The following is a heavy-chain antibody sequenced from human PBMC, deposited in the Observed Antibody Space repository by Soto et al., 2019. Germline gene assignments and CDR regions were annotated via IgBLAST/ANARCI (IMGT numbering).Heavy chain of an antibody. J-gene: IGHJ4*02. V-gene: IGHV4-31*02. Sequence: WTGPGASIGSGSYYWSWIRQYPGDGLVWIGHIYDSGRTYYNPSLESRVSISIDTSKNEFSLTLTSVTAADTAVYYCARLTTIITGAFDDWGLGTVVTVSS. D-gene: IGHD7-27*01. CDR1: GASIGSGSYY. CDR2: IYDSGRT. CDR3: ARLTTIITGAFDD.